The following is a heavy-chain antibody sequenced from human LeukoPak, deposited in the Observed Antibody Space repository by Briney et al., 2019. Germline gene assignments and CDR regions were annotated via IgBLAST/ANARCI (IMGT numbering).Heavy chain of an antibody. CDR3: ARDLVGSAISYSSGAWDY. D-gene: IGHD3-10*01. J-gene: IGHJ4*02. Sequence: PGGSLRLSCAASGFTFTNYNMNWVRQAPGKGREWISYISSSSSTIYYADSVKGRFTISRDNAKNSLYLQMNSLRPEDTAVYYCARDLVGSAISYSSGAWDYWGQGTLVTVSS. CDR2: ISSSSSTI. V-gene: IGHV3-48*01. CDR1: GFTFTNYN.